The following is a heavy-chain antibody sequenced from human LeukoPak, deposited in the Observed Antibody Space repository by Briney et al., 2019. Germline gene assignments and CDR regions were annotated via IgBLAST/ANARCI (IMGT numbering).Heavy chain of an antibody. CDR2: IYYSGRT. CDR1: GGSISSGGYY. V-gene: IGHV4-31*03. J-gene: IGHJ4*02. CDR3: ARASSFSSHNDY. Sequence: SETLSLTCTVSGGSISSGGYYWSWIRQHPGQGLEWIGYIYYSGRTYYNPSLKSRVTISVDTSKNQFSLKLSSVTAADTAVYYCARASSFSSHNDYWGQGTLVTVSS. D-gene: IGHD6-13*01.